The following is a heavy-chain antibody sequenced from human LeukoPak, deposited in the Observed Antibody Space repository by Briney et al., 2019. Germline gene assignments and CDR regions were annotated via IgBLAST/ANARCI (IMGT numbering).Heavy chain of an antibody. Sequence: SETLSLTCTVSGGSISSYYWSWIRQPPGKGLEWIGYIYYSGSTNYNPSLKSRVTISVDTSKNQFSLKLSSVTAADTAVYYCARDRYDSYPMDVWGQGTTVTVSS. CDR1: GGSISSYY. CDR2: IYYSGST. D-gene: IGHD3-3*01. V-gene: IGHV4-59*01. CDR3: ARDRYDSYPMDV. J-gene: IGHJ6*02.